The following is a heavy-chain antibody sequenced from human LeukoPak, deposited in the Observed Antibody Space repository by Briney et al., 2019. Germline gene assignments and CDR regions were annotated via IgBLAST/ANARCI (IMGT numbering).Heavy chain of an antibody. Sequence: GASVKVSCKASGYTFTGYYMHWVRQAPGQGLEWMGWINPNSGGTNYAQTFQGRVTMTRDTSISTAYMELSRLRSDDTAVYYCARVGYCSDTSCSSYYFDYWGQGTLVTVSS. V-gene: IGHV1-2*02. J-gene: IGHJ4*02. CDR1: GYTFTGYY. D-gene: IGHD2-2*03. CDR2: INPNSGGT. CDR3: ARVGYCSDTSCSSYYFDY.